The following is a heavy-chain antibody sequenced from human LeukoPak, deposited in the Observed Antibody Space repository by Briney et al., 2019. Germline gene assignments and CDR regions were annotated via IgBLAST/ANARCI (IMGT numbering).Heavy chain of an antibody. D-gene: IGHD3-3*01. V-gene: IGHV3-30-3*01. J-gene: IGHJ6*02. CDR3: GSDFGVVRDYYYYGMDV. CDR1: RFTFSNYA. CDR2: MSYDGSNK. Sequence: SGGSLRLSCAASRFTFSNYAMHWVRQAPGKGLEWVAVMSYDGSNKYYADSVKGRFTISRDISKNTLYLQMNSLRAEDTAVYYCGSDFGVVRDYYYYGMDVWGQGTTVTVSS.